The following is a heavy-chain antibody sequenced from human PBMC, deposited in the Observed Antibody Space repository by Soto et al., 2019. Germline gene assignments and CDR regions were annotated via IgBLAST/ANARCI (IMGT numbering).Heavy chain of an antibody. D-gene: IGHD1-26*01. CDR1: GGTFSTYS. V-gene: IGHV1-69*06. J-gene: IGHJ4*02. CDR2: IIPIFGTA. CDR3: ASSSGNNYGVGTNYYFDY. Sequence: QVQLVQSGAEVKKPGSSVKVSCKTSGGTFSTYSIVWVRQAPGEGLEWMGGIIPIFGTANYAQKLQYRVTITADKSTNPAFMELSSLKSEDTAMYYCASSSGNNYGVGTNYYFDYWGQGTLVTVSS.